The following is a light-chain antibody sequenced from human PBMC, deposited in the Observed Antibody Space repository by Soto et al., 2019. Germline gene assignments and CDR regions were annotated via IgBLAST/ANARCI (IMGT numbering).Light chain of an antibody. CDR2: EVN. V-gene: IGLV2-14*01. Sequence: QSALTQPASVSGSPGQSITISCTGTSSDVGSYNYVSWYQQYPGKAPKLLIYEVNNRPSGVSNRFSGSKSGYTASLTISGLQAEDEADYYCMVYTTRNTRVFGGGTKLTVL. J-gene: IGLJ3*02. CDR1: SSDVGSYNY. CDR3: MVYTTRNTRV.